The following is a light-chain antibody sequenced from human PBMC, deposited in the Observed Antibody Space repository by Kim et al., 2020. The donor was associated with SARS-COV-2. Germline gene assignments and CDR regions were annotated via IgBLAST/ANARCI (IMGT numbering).Light chain of an antibody. CDR1: SSDIGGYNY. Sequence: QSITISCTGTSSDIGGYNYVSWYQQHPGKAPKIMIYDVSSRPSGVSYRFSGSKSGNTASLTISGLQAEDEADYYCSSYTSSSTLVVFGGGTQLTVL. J-gene: IGLJ2*01. V-gene: IGLV2-14*03. CDR2: DVS. CDR3: SSYTSSSTLVV.